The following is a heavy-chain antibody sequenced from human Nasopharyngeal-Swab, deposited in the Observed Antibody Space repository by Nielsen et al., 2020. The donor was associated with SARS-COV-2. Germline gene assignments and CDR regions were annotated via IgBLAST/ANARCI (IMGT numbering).Heavy chain of an antibody. V-gene: IGHV3-66*01. CDR3: ARDTGGPPNYFDP. J-gene: IGHJ5*02. CDR2: IYSGGST. Sequence: GGSLRLSCAASGFTVSSNYMSWVRQAPGKGLEWVSVIYSGGSTYYADSVKGRFTISRDNAKNSLYLQMNFLRVEDTAMYYCARDTGGPPNYFDPWGQGTLVTVSS. D-gene: IGHD1-7*01. CDR1: GFTVSSNY.